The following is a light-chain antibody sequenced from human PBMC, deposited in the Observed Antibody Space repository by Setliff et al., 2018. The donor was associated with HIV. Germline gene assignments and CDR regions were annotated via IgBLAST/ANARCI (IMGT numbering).Light chain of an antibody. V-gene: IGLV2-14*01. CDR2: EVN. CDR3: CSYAGSDYV. CDR1: SSDVGAFDY. J-gene: IGLJ1*01. Sequence: QSVLTQPASISGSPGQSITISCTGTSSDVGAFDYVSWYQQHPGKAPKLMIFEVNYRPSGISNRFSGSKSGNTASLTISGLQAEDEADYYCCSYAGSDYVFGTGTKVTVL.